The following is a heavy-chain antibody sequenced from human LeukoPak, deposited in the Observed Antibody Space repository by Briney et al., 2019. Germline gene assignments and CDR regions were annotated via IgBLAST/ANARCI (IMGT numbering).Heavy chain of an antibody. CDR3: AREGSPYYYDSSGYYYDY. CDR1: GGTFSSYA. CDR2: IIPIFGTA. V-gene: IGHV1-69*13. D-gene: IGHD3-22*01. Sequence: SVKVSCKASGGTFSSYAISWVRQAPGQGLEWMGGIIPIFGTANYAQKFQGRVTITADESTSTAYMELSSLRSEDTAVYYCAREGSPYYYDSSGYYYDYWGQGTLVTVSS. J-gene: IGHJ4*02.